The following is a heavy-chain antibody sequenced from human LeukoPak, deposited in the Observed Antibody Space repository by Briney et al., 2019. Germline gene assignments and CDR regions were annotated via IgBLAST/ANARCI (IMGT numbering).Heavy chain of an antibody. CDR3: AKGASIAAWALPLV. CDR2: ISGSGGST. Sequence: GGSLRLSCAPSGFTFSSYAMSWVRQAPGKGLEWVSAISGSGGSTYYADSVKGRFTITRDNSKNTLYLQMNSLRAEDKAVYYCAKGASIAAWALPLVWGKGTTVTVSS. V-gene: IGHV3-23*01. J-gene: IGHJ6*04. CDR1: GFTFSSYA. D-gene: IGHD6-6*01.